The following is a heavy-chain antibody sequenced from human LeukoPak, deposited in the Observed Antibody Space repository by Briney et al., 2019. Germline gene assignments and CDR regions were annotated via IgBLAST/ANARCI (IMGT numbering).Heavy chain of an antibody. V-gene: IGHV3-23*01. CDR2: IGTGSDDT. D-gene: IGHD1-14*01. CDR3: AKNLPGRPFDY. Sequence: GGSLRLSCAASGFTFSNYAMSWVRQAPGKGLEWVSSIGTGSDDTYHADSVKGRFIISRDNSKNTLSLQMNSLRAEDTAIYYCAKNLPGRPFDYWGQGALVTVSS. J-gene: IGHJ4*02. CDR1: GFTFSNYA.